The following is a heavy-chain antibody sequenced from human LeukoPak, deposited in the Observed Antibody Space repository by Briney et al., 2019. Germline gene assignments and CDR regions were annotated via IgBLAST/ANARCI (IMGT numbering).Heavy chain of an antibody. Sequence: PSETLSLTCTVSGGSVSSGYYYWSWIRQPPGKGLEWIGYMYYGGSTNYNPSLKSRVTISIDTSKNQFSLNLSSVTAADTAVYFCAALRGSWYIDYWGQGTLVTVSS. J-gene: IGHJ4*02. D-gene: IGHD6-13*01. CDR1: GGSVSSGYYY. CDR3: AALRGSWYIDY. CDR2: MYYGGST. V-gene: IGHV4-61*01.